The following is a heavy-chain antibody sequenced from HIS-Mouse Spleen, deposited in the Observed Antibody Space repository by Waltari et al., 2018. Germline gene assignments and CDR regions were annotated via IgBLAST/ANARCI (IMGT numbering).Heavy chain of an antibody. V-gene: IGHV4-39*07. CDR1: GGSISSSCYH. J-gene: IGHJ2*01. CDR2: IYYSGST. CDR3: AREIPYSSSWYDWYFDL. Sequence: QLQLQESGPGRVKPSETLSLTCTVPGGSISSSCYHWAGIRQPPGKGLEWIGSIYYSGSTYYNPSLKSRVTISVDTSKNQFSLKLSSVTAADTAVYYCAREIPYSSSWYDWYFDLWGRGTLVTVSS. D-gene: IGHD6-13*01.